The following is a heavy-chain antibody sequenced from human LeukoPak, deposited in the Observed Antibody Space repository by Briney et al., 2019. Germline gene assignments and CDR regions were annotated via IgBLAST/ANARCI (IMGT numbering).Heavy chain of an antibody. CDR3: ARLSSGWYEPHDY. J-gene: IGHJ4*02. D-gene: IGHD6-19*01. Sequence: SETLSLTCTVSGGSISSYYWSWIRQPPGEGLEWIGYIYYSGSTNYNPSLKSRVTISVDTSKNQFSLKLSSVTAADTAVYYCARLSSGWYEPHDYWGQGTLVTVSS. CDR2: IYYSGST. V-gene: IGHV4-59*08. CDR1: GGSISSYY.